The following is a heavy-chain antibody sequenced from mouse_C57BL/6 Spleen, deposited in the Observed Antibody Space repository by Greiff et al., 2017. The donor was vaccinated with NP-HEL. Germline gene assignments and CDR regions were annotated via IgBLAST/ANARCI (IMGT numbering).Heavy chain of an antibody. V-gene: IGHV1-15*01. J-gene: IGHJ2*01. CDR3: TRGNIYYFDY. CDR2: IDPETGGT. CDR1: GYTFTDYE. Sequence: VQLQQSGAELVRPGASVTLSCKASGYTFTDYEMHWVKQTPVHGLEWIGAIDPETGGTAYNQKFKGKAILTADKSSSTAYMELRSLTSEDSAVYYCTRGNIYYFDYWGQGTTLTVSS.